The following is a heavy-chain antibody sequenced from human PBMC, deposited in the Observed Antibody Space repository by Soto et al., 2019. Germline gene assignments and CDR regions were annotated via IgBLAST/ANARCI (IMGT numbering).Heavy chain of an antibody. CDR3: AKLITAAGTGY. CDR1: GFTFSSYA. J-gene: IGHJ4*02. V-gene: IGHV3-23*01. D-gene: IGHD6-13*01. CDR2: ISGSGINT. Sequence: EVQLLESGGGLVQPGGSLRLSCAASGFTFSSYAMSWVRQAPGKGLEWVSAISGSGINTYYADSVKGRFIISRDNSKNTLYLQMNSLRAEDTAIYYCAKLITAAGTGYWGQGTLVIVSS.